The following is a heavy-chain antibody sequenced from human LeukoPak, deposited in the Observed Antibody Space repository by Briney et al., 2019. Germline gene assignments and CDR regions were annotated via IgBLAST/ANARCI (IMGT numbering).Heavy chain of an antibody. Sequence: GGSLRLSCAASGFTFSSYAMHWVRQAPGKGLEWVAVISYDGNNKYYADSVKGRFTISRDNSKNTLYLQMNSLRAEDTAVYYCARDSLMITFGGVIVTPAYFDYWGQGTLVTVSS. CDR2: ISYDGNNK. V-gene: IGHV3-30*04. D-gene: IGHD3-16*02. CDR1: GFTFSSYA. J-gene: IGHJ4*02. CDR3: ARDSLMITFGGVIVTPAYFDY.